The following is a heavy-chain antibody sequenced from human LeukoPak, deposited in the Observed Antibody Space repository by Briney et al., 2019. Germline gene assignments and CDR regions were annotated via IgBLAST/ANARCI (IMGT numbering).Heavy chain of an antibody. Sequence: SVKVSCKASGGTFSSYAISWVRQAPGQGLEWMGGIIPIFGTANYAQKFQGRVTITTDESTSTAYMELSSLRSEDTAVYYCARDSSSRGGPYYYYYMDVWGKGTTVTVSS. CDR3: ARDSSSRGGPYYYYYMDV. CDR1: GGTFSSYA. J-gene: IGHJ6*03. D-gene: IGHD6-13*01. V-gene: IGHV1-69*05. CDR2: IIPIFGTA.